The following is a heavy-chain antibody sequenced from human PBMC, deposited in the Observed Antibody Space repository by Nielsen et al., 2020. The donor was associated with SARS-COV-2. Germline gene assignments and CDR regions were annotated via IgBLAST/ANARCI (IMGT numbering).Heavy chain of an antibody. CDR2: IRSKAYGGTT. CDR1: GFTFGAYA. CDR3: TRAPARRTFDI. J-gene: IGHJ3*02. V-gene: IGHV3-49*04. Sequence: GESLKISCTASGFTFGAYAMSWVRQAPGKGLEWVGFIRSKAYGGTTQYAASVKGRFTISRDDSKSIAYLQMNSLKTEDTAVYYCTRAPARRTFDIWGQGTMVTVSS.